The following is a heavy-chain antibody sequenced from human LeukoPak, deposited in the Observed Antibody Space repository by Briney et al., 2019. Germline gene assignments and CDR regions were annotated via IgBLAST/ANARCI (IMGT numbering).Heavy chain of an antibody. V-gene: IGHV3-30*18. Sequence: GGSLRLSCAASGFDFINFHIHWVRQAPGKGLEWVAVISYDGSNKYYADSVKGRFTISRDNSKNTLYLQMNSLRAEDTAVYYCAKDKAVAGAFDYWGQGTLVTVSS. CDR1: GFDFINFH. J-gene: IGHJ4*02. D-gene: IGHD6-19*01. CDR3: AKDKAVAGAFDY. CDR2: ISYDGSNK.